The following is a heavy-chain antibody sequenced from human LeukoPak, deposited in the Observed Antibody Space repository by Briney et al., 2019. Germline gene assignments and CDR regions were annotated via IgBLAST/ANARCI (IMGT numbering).Heavy chain of an antibody. Sequence: GESLKISCKGSGYSFTSYWIGWVRQMPGKGLEWMGIIYPGDSDTRYSPSFQGQVTISADKSISTAYLQWSSLKASDTAMYYCTRRGSRRGDGMDVWGQGTTVTVSS. V-gene: IGHV5-51*01. D-gene: IGHD3-10*01. CDR1: GYSFTSYW. CDR2: IYPGDSDT. J-gene: IGHJ6*02. CDR3: TRRGSRRGDGMDV.